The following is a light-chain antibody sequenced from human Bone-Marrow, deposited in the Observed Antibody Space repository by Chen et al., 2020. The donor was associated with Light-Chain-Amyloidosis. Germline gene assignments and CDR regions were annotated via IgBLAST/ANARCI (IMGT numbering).Light chain of an antibody. CDR3: QQYNNWPPIT. CDR1: QSVSSN. CDR2: GAS. V-gene: IGKV3-15*01. Sequence: ETVMTQSPATLSVSTGERATLSCRASQSVSSNLAWYQQKPGQAPRLLIYGASTRATGISARFSGSGSGTEFTLTISSLLSEDFAVYYCQQYNNWPPITFGQGTRLDIK. J-gene: IGKJ5*01.